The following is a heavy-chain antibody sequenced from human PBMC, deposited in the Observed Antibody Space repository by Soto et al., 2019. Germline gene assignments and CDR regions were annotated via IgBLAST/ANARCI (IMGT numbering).Heavy chain of an antibody. J-gene: IGHJ1*01. CDR1: GYTFTSYY. Sequence: ASVKVSCKASGYTFTSYYMHWVRQAPGQGLEWMGIINHSGGGTSYAQKFQGRVTMTRDTSTSTVYMELSSLRSEDSAVSYCASGPTEQLVGWHWGQGTLVTVSS. CDR3: ASGPTEQLVGWH. CDR2: INHSGGGT. V-gene: IGHV1-46*01. D-gene: IGHD6-6*01.